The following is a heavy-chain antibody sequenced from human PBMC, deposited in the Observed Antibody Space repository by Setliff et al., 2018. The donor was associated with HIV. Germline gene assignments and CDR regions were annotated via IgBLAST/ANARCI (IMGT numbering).Heavy chain of an antibody. Sequence: SETLSLTCTVSGGSISRSSYYWGWIRQPPGKGLEWIGSIYYSGSTYYNPSLKSRVTISVDTSKNQFSLKLSSVTAADTAVYYCARDQGRDGYKHFDYWGQGTLVTVSS. V-gene: IGHV4-39*07. CDR2: IYYSGST. D-gene: IGHD5-12*01. CDR3: ARDQGRDGYKHFDY. CDR1: GGSISRSSYY. J-gene: IGHJ4*02.